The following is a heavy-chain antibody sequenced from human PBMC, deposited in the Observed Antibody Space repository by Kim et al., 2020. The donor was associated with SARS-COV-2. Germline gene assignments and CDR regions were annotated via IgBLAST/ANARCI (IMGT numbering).Heavy chain of an antibody. J-gene: IGHJ6*02. V-gene: IGHV3-23*01. CDR2: ITGGGSKT. CDR3: VKVVEGRTAARRVVRYYFGVDF. Sequence: GGSLRLSCAASGFRFSTSAMAWVRQAPGKGLEWVSSITGGGSKTYYGDSMQGRFIMDRDNSNNILFLQMDSLRVEDTAVYFCVKVVEGRTAARRVVRYYFGVDFWGRGTTVIVSS. D-gene: IGHD6-6*01. CDR1: GFRFSTSA.